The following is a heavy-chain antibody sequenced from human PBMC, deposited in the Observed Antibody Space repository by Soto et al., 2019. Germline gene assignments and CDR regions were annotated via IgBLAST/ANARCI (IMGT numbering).Heavy chain of an antibody. V-gene: IGHV3-53*01. J-gene: IGHJ1*01. CDR2: IYITGNT. CDR3: ASAKGHSGGCAEDFQQ. D-gene: IGHD2-15*01. CDR1: GFTVNSNY. Sequence: EVQVVESGGGLIQPGGSLRLSCAASGFTVNSNYMGWVRQAPGKGLEWVSTIYITGNTYYADSVKGRFTISRDTSQNTFLLEMHSLRAEDRAVYYCASAKGHSGGCAEDFQQWGQSTLVTVSS.